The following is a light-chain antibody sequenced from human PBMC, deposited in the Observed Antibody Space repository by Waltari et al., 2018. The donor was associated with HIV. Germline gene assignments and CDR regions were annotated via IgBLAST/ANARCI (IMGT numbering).Light chain of an antibody. CDR2: LGS. Sequence: IVMTQSPLSLPVTPGDPASISCRSSQSLLHSNGYTYLDWYLQWPGQSPQVLMYLGSSRASGVPDRFSGSGSGTDFTLKISRVEAEDVGLDYCMQALQTPITVGQGTRLEIK. CDR3: MQALQTPIT. V-gene: IGKV2-28*01. J-gene: IGKJ5*01. CDR1: QSLLHSNGYTY.